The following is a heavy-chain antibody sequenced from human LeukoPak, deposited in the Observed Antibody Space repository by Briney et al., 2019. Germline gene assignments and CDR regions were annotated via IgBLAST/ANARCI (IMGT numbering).Heavy chain of an antibody. J-gene: IGHJ6*03. Sequence: ASVKVSCKASGYTFTGYYMHWVRQAPGQGLEWMGWMNPNSGNTGYAQKFQGRVTIIRNTSISTAYMELSSLRSEDTAVYYCARAAGGTRNYYMDVWGKGTTVTVSS. V-gene: IGHV1-8*03. D-gene: IGHD3-16*01. CDR3: ARAAGGTRNYYMDV. CDR1: GYTFTGYY. CDR2: MNPNSGNT.